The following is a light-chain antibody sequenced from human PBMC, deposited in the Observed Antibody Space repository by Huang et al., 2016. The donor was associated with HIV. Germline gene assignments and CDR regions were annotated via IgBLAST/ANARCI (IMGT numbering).Light chain of an antibody. Sequence: IVMTQSPATLSVSPRARVTLSCRANRTVSTNLAWYQQRPGQAPRLLIYGSSTRAPGVPARFSGSGSGTDFSRTISSLQSEDFALYYCHQYNNWLLSFGGGTRVDI. V-gene: IGKV3-15*01. CDR2: GSS. J-gene: IGKJ4*01. CDR1: RTVSTN. CDR3: HQYNNWLLS.